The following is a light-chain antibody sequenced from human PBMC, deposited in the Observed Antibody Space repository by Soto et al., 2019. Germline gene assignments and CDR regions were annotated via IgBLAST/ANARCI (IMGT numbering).Light chain of an antibody. CDR2: KAS. Sequence: DIQMTQSPSSLAASVGDRVTSTCRASQSLSTWLAWYQQKPGKAPKLLIYKASTLESGVPSRFSGSGSGTEFTLTISSLQPDDFATYYCQHYTFSPTFGPGTKVHV. J-gene: IGKJ3*01. CDR1: QSLSTW. CDR3: QHYTFSPT. V-gene: IGKV1-5*03.